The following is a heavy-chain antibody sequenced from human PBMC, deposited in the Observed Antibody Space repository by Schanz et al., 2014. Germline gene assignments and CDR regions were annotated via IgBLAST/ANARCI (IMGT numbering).Heavy chain of an antibody. CDR3: ARERGVRGGGVWKVNWFDP. CDR1: GYAFTTYG. D-gene: IGHD3-10*01. Sequence: QVQLVQSGAEVKKPGASVRVSCKVSGYAFTTYGISWVRQAPGQGPEFMGWISTFRNEDTNSAQRCQGRLTMTTDASTSTADMELRSLRSDDTAVYYCARERGVRGGGVWKVNWFDPWGQGTLVTVSS. J-gene: IGHJ5*02. V-gene: IGHV1-18*01. CDR2: ISTFRNEDT.